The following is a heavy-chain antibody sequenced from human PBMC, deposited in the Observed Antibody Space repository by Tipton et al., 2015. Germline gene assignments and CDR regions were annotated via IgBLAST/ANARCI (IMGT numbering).Heavy chain of an antibody. J-gene: IGHJ4*02. CDR2: IRGSGYNT. CDR1: GFSFNIYA. V-gene: IGHV3-23*01. CDR3: AKETGYNSGWEDH. Sequence: SLRLSCAASGFSFNIYAMNWVRQAPGRGLEWVSTIRGSGYNTYYADSVKGRFTISRDNSKNTLFLQMNSLRAEDTAVYYCAKETGYNSGWEDHWGQGTLVTVSS. D-gene: IGHD6-19*01.